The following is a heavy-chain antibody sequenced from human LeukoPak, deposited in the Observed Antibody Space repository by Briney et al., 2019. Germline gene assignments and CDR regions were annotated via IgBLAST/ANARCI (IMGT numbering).Heavy chain of an antibody. V-gene: IGHV3-23*01. D-gene: IGHD2-15*01. Sequence: GGSLRLSCAASGFTFSNYAMSWVRQAPGKGLECVSAISGSGGSTFNADSVKGRFTISRDNSKNTLYLQMNSLRAEDTAVYYCAKDWLNCSGGSCYHLFYYYGMDVWGQGTTVTVSS. CDR2: ISGSGGST. CDR1: GFTFSNYA. CDR3: AKDWLNCSGGSCYHLFYYYGMDV. J-gene: IGHJ6*02.